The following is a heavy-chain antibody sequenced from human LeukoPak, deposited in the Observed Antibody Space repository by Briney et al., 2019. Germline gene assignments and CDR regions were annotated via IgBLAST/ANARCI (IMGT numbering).Heavy chain of an antibody. CDR2: ISSSGSTI. J-gene: IGHJ3*02. D-gene: IGHD3-10*01. Sequence: GGSLRLSCAASGFTFSSYEMNWVRQAPGKGLEWVSYISSSGSTIYYADSVKGRFTISRDNAKNSLYLQMNTLRTEDTALYYCATGSGTYWHAFDIWGQGTMVTVSS. V-gene: IGHV3-48*03. CDR3: ATGSGTYWHAFDI. CDR1: GFTFSSYE.